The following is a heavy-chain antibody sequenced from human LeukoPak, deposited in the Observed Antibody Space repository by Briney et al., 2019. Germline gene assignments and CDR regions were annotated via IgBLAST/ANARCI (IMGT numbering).Heavy chain of an antibody. CDR3: ATRIVGYYEGLVY. J-gene: IGHJ4*02. CDR1: GYTFTGYY. D-gene: IGHD3-3*01. CDR2: FDPEDGET. V-gene: IGHV1-24*01. Sequence: ASVKVSFKASGYTFTGYYMHWVRQAPGKGLEWMGGFDPEDGETIYAQKFQGRVTMTEDTSTDTAYMELSSLRSEDTAVYYCATRIVGYYEGLVYWGQGTLVTVSS.